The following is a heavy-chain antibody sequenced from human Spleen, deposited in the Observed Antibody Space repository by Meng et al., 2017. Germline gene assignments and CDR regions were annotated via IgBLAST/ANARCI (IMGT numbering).Heavy chain of an antibody. CDR3: ARGGTNVDTAIDFDY. CDR2: INPSGGST. D-gene: IGHD5-18*01. V-gene: IGHV1-46*01. Sequence: QVELGQSGAGVKKPGASVKVSCKASGYTFTSYYMHWVRQAPGQGLEWMGIINPSGGSTSYAQKFQGRVTMTRDTSTSTVYMELSSLRSEDTAVYYCARGGTNVDTAIDFDYWGQGTLVTVSS. J-gene: IGHJ4*02. CDR1: GYTFTSYY.